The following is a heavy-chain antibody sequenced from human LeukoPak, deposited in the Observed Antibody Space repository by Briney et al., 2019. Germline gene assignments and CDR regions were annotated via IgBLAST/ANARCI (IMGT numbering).Heavy chain of an antibody. CDR1: GFTFSSYS. Sequence: GGSLRLSCAASGFTFSSYSMNWVRRAPGKGLEWVSYISSSSTIYNADSVKGRFTISRDNAKNSVYLQMNSLRAEDTAVYYCARGNILTGYYFDYLGQGTLVAVSS. CDR2: ISSSSTI. CDR3: ARGNILTGYYFDY. V-gene: IGHV3-48*01. D-gene: IGHD3-9*01. J-gene: IGHJ4*02.